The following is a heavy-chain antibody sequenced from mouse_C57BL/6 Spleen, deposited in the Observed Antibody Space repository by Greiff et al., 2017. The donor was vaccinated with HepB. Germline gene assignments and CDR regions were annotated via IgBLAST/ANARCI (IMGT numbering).Heavy chain of an antibody. J-gene: IGHJ4*01. D-gene: IGHD2-2*01. V-gene: IGHV5-12*01. CDR3: ARHRSTMVTYYAMDY. CDR2: ISNGGGST. CDR1: GFTFSDYY. Sequence: EVMLVESGGGLVQPGGSLKLSCAASGFTFSDYYMYWVRQTPEKRLEWVAYISNGGGSTYYPDTVKGRFTISRDNAKNTLYLQMSRLKSEDTAMYYCARHRSTMVTYYAMDYWGQGTSVTVSS.